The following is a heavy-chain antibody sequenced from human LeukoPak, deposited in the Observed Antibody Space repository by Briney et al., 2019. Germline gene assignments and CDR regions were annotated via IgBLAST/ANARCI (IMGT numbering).Heavy chain of an antibody. CDR1: GGSISSYY. CDR3: ARGSIAAAGLYYFDY. D-gene: IGHD6-13*01. V-gene: IGHV4-59*12. J-gene: IGHJ4*02. Sequence: SETLSLTCTVSGGSISSYYWSWIRQPPGKGLEWIGYIYYSGSTNYNPSLKSRVTMSVDTSKNQFSLKLSSVTAADTAVYYCARGSIAAAGLYYFDYWGQGTLVTVSS. CDR2: IYYSGST.